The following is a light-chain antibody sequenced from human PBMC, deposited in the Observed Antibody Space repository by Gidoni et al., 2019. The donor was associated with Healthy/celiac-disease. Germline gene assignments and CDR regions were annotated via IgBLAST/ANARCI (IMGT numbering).Light chain of an antibody. V-gene: IGKV1-39*01. CDR1: QSISSY. J-gene: IGKJ2*01. CDR3: QQSYSTLYT. CDR2: AAF. Sequence: DIQMTQSPSSLSASVGDRVTLTCRASQSISSYLNWYQQKPGKAPKLLIYAAFSLQSGVPSRFSCSGSGTDFTLTISSLQPEDFATYYCQQSYSTLYTFGQGTKLEIK.